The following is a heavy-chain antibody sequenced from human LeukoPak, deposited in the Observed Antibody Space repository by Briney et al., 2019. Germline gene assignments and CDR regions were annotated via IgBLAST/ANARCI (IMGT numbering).Heavy chain of an antibody. D-gene: IGHD5-12*01. CDR3: ARDRGDGYDYFWDY. CDR1: GGSISSYY. J-gene: IGHJ4*02. CDR2: IYYSGST. Sequence: SETLSLTCTVSGGSISSYYWSWIRQPPGKGLEWIGYIYYSGSTNYNPSLKSRVTISVDTSKNQFSLKLSSVTAADTAVYYCARDRGDGYDYFWDYWGQGTLVTVSS. V-gene: IGHV4-59*01.